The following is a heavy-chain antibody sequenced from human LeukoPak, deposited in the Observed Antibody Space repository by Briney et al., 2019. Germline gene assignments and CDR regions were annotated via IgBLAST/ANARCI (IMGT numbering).Heavy chain of an antibody. D-gene: IGHD3-10*01. J-gene: IGHJ4*02. Sequence: SETLSLTCAVYGGSFSGYYWSWIRQPPGKGLEWIGEINHSGSTNYNPSLKSRVTISVDTSKNQFSLKLSSVTAADTAVYYCARHRAPSYYGSGHYFDYWGQGTLVTVSS. CDR2: INHSGST. CDR1: GGSFSGYY. CDR3: ARHRAPSYYGSGHYFDY. V-gene: IGHV4-34*01.